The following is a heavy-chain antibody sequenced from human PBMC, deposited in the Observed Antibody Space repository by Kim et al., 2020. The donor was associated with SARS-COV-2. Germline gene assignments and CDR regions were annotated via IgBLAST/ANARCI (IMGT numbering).Heavy chain of an antibody. CDR3: ARHVLPAAISRETDAFDI. CDR2: IYYSGST. V-gene: IGHV4-39*01. CDR1: GGSISSSSYY. Sequence: SETLSLTCTVSGGSISSSSYYWGWIRQPPGKGLEWIGSIYYSGSTYYNPSLKSRVTISVDTSKNQFSLKLSSVTAADTAVYYCARHVLPAAISRETDAFDIWGQGTMVTVSS. D-gene: IGHD2-2*01. J-gene: IGHJ3*02.